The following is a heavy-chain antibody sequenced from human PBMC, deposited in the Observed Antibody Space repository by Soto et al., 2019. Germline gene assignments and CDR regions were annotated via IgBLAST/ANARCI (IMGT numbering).Heavy chain of an antibody. CDR2: ITSSGDYI. CDR1: GFTFSSYN. D-gene: IGHD1-26*01. V-gene: IGHV3-21*01. J-gene: IGHJ5*02. Sequence: PVGSLRLSCAASGFTFSSYNMNWVRQAPGKGLEWVSSITSSGDYIFCADSVKGRFTIARDNAQNSLYMQMSSLRADDTAVYYCARDRELIQDCFDPSGHGTLVTVSS. CDR3: ARDRELIQDCFDP.